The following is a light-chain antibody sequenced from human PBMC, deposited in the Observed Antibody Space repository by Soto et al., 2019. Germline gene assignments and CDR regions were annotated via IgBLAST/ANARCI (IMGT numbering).Light chain of an antibody. V-gene: IGKV1-16*02. CDR2: DAS. Sequence: DIQMTQSPSSLSASVGDRVTITCRASQNFSNHLAGFQQKPGKAPNSLNYDASSLQSGVPSNFSGSASGTDFTLTISSLQPEDCATYYCQQYHNYPVTFGGGTKVEI. CDR1: QNFSNH. CDR3: QQYHNYPVT. J-gene: IGKJ4*01.